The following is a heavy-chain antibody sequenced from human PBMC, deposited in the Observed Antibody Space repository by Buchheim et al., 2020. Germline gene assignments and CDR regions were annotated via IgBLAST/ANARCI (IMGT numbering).Heavy chain of an antibody. Sequence: EVQLLESGGGLVQPGGSLRLSCAASGFTFSSYAMSWVRQAPGKGLEWVSAISGSGGSTYYADSVKGRFTISRDNSKNTLYLQMNSLRAEDTAVYYCAKAQNHVLRFLEWLSPLDYWGQGTL. J-gene: IGHJ4*02. V-gene: IGHV3-23*01. D-gene: IGHD3-3*01. CDR3: AKAQNHVLRFLEWLSPLDY. CDR2: ISGSGGST. CDR1: GFTFSSYA.